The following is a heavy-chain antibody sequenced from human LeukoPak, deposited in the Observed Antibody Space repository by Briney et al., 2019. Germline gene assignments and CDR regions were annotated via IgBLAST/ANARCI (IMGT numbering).Heavy chain of an antibody. CDR2: INHSGST. Sequence: SETLSLTCAVYGGSFSGYYWSWIRQPPGKGLEWIGEINHSGSTNYNPSLKSRVTISVDTSKNQFSLKLSSVTAADTAVYYCARSLTVAKGYYFDYWGQGTLVTVPS. V-gene: IGHV4-34*01. CDR3: ARSLTVAKGYYFDY. CDR1: GGSFSGYY. J-gene: IGHJ4*02. D-gene: IGHD4-23*01.